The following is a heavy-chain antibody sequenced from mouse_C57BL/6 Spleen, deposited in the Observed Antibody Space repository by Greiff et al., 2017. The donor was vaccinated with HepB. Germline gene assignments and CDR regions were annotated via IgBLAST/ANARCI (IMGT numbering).Heavy chain of an antibody. CDR1: GFTFSNYW. CDR3: TGGAGYWYFDV. CDR2: IRLKSDNYAT. J-gene: IGHJ1*03. Sequence: VQLKESGGGLVQPGGSMKLSCVASGFTFSNYWMNWVRQSTEKGLEWVAQIRLKSDNYATHYAESVKGRFTISRDDSKSSVYLQMNNLRAEDTGIYYCTGGAGYWYFDVWGTGTTVTVSS. D-gene: IGHD3-3*01. V-gene: IGHV6-3*01.